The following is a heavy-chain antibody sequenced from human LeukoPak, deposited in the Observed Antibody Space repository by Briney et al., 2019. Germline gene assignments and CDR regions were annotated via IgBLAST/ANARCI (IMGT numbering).Heavy chain of an antibody. CDR2: ISAYNGNT. CDR3: ARVDVVVVPAAIPSYYYYGMDV. J-gene: IGHJ6*02. V-gene: IGHV1-18*01. Sequence: ASVKVSCKASGYTFTSYGISWVRQAPGQGLEWMGWISAYNGNTNYAQKLQGRVTMTTDTSTSTAYIELRSLRSDDTAVYYCARVDVVVVPAAIPSYYYYGMDVWGQGTTVTVSS. D-gene: IGHD2-2*03. CDR1: GYTFTSYG.